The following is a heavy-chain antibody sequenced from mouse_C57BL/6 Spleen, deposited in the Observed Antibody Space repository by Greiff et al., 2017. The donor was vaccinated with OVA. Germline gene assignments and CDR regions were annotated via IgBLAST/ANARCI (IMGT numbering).Heavy chain of an antibody. Sequence: VQLQESGPGLVAPSQSLSITCTVSGFSLTSYGVSWVRQPPGQGLEWLGVIWGDGGTTYHSALMYRLSISKNNSKSQVNLKLNSLQTDDTATYYGAELVSPFAYWGQGTLVTVSA. J-gene: IGHJ3*01. CDR1: GFSLTSYG. V-gene: IGHV2-3*01. CDR3: AELVSPFAY. D-gene: IGHD2-5*01. CDR2: IWGDGGT.